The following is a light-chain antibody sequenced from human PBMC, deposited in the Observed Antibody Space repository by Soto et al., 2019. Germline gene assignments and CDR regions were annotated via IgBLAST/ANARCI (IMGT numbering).Light chain of an antibody. CDR2: GAS. Sequence: EIVLTQSPGTLSVSAGERATLSCRASQSVSSKLAWYQQKPGQAPRLLFYGASTGATGIPARFSGSGSETEFTHSISSLQSEDFAVYYCQQYNNWPGTFGQGTKVEIK. CDR1: QSVSSK. J-gene: IGKJ1*01. V-gene: IGKV3-15*01. CDR3: QQYNNWPGT.